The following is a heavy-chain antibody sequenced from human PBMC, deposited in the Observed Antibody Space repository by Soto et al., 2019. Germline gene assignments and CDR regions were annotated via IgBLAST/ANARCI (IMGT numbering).Heavy chain of an antibody. J-gene: IGHJ4*02. CDR3: ARNPLTHWSDY. CDR2: VNHSGST. V-gene: IGHV4-34*01. Sequence: SETLSLTCAVYGGSFSGYYWSWIRQPPGKGLEWIGEVNHSGSTNYNPSLRSRVTISVDTSKNQFSLKLSSLTAADTAVYYCARNPLTHWSDYWGQGTLVTVSS. CDR1: GGSFSGYY. D-gene: IGHD2-8*02.